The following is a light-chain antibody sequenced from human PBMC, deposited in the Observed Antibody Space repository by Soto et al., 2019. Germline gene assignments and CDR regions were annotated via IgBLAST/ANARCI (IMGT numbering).Light chain of an antibody. V-gene: IGLV2-14*01. CDR3: SSYTTRSTVV. J-gene: IGLJ2*01. CDR2: DVY. Sequence: QSALTQPASVSGSPGQSITISCTGTSSDVGGYNYVSWFQQHPGKAPNLMIYDVYRRPSGVSYRFSGSKSGNPASLTISGLQAEDEADYYCSSYTTRSTVVFGGGTKLTVL. CDR1: SSDVGGYNY.